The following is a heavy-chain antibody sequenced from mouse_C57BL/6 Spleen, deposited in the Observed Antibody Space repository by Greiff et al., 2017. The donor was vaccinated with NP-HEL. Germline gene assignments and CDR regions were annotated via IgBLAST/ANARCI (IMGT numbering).Heavy chain of an antibody. Sequence: QVQLQQSGPELVKPGASVKISCKASGYAFSSSWMNWVKQRPGKGLEWIGRIYPGDGDTNYNGKVKGKATLTADKSSSTAYMQLSSLTSEDSAVYFCARDYGSSYSWYFDVWGTGTTVTVSS. V-gene: IGHV1-82*01. CDR3: ARDYGSSYSWYFDV. J-gene: IGHJ1*03. CDR2: IYPGDGDT. CDR1: GYAFSSSW. D-gene: IGHD1-1*01.